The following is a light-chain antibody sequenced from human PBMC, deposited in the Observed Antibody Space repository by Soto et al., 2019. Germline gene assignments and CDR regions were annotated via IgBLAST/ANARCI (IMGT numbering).Light chain of an antibody. Sequence: QSVLTQPPSASGTPGQRVTISCSGSSSDIGSNTVNWYQLHPGKASKLMVFEVSNRPSGVSYRFSGSKSGNTASLTISGLQAEDEADYFCSSYSISTAYLFGTGTKVTVL. CDR1: SSDIGSNT. V-gene: IGLV2-14*01. CDR2: EVS. CDR3: SSYSISTAYL. J-gene: IGLJ1*01.